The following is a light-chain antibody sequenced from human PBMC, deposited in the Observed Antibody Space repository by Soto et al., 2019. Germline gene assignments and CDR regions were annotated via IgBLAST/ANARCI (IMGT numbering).Light chain of an antibody. J-gene: IGKJ1*01. CDR1: QNVNSN. CDR3: QHYNNWPT. CDR2: DAS. Sequence: IVLTQSPVTLSLSPGERATLFCRASQNVNSNLAWYQHKPGQAPRLLIYDASNRATGIPARFSGSGSGTDFTLTISSLQSQDFALYYCQHYNNWPTFGQGTKVDIK. V-gene: IGKV3D-15*01.